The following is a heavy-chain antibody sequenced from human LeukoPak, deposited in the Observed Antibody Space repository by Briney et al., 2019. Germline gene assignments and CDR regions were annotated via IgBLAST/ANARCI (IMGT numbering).Heavy chain of an antibody. Sequence: ASVKVSCKASGYTFTGYYMHWVRQAPGQGLEWMGWINPNSGGTNYAQKFQGRVTMTRDSSISTAYMELSRLRSDDTAVYYCARGVAATGYFDYWGQGTLVTVSX. CDR1: GYTFTGYY. CDR3: ARGVAATGYFDY. V-gene: IGHV1-2*02. J-gene: IGHJ4*02. D-gene: IGHD2-15*01. CDR2: INPNSGGT.